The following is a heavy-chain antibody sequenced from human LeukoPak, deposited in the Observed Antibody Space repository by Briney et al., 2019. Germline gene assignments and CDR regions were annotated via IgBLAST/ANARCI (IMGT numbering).Heavy chain of an antibody. CDR2: IYYSGSI. V-gene: IGHV4-30-4*01. J-gene: IGHJ4*02. Sequence: PSQTLSLTCTVSGGSISSGDYYWSWIRQPPGKGLQWIGYIYYSGSIYFSPSLKSRLTISLDTSKNQFSLKLSSVTAADTAVYYCARVSPSYDYLWESNRYLGFDYWGQGTLVTVSS. CDR1: GGSISSGDYY. D-gene: IGHD3-16*02. CDR3: ARVSPSYDYLWESNRYLGFDY.